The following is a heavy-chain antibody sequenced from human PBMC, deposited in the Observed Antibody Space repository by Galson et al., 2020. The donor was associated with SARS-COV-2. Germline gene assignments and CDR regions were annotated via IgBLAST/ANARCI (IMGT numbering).Heavy chain of an antibody. CDR3: AKDRGDGSYGMGYFDF. J-gene: IGHJ4*02. CDR1: GFTFSSYG. CDR2: IRYDGSNK. V-gene: IGHV3-30*02. D-gene: IGHD1-26*01. Sequence: QLGESLKISCAASGFTFSSYGMHWVRQAPGKGLEWVAFIRYDGSNKYYAGSVKGRITITRDNSKNTLYLQMNRLRAEDTAVYYWAKDRGDGSYGMGYFDFWGQKALVAVSS.